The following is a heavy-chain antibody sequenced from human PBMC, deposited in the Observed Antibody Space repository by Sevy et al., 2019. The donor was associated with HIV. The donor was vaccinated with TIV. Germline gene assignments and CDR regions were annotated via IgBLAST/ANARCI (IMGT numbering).Heavy chain of an antibody. Sequence: GGSLRLSCTASGFTFTNFGLSWVRQSPGKGLEWVSSVSGRDDSTYYADSVKGRFTISRDTSKNTLFLQMNSLRDEETAVYYCAKDIVRGNQAGGSGMDVWGQGTTVTVSS. V-gene: IGHV3-23*01. CDR2: VSGRDDST. CDR3: AKDIVRGNQAGGSGMDV. D-gene: IGHD3-10*01. J-gene: IGHJ6*02. CDR1: GFTFTNFG.